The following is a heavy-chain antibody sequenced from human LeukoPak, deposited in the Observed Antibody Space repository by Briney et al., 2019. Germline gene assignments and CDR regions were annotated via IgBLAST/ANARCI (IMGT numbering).Heavy chain of an antibody. CDR2: IYYSGST. J-gene: IGHJ4*02. D-gene: IGHD4-17*01. CDR1: GGSISSGDYY. CDR3: ARDLYGDYGTIGEYYFDF. Sequence: TSETLSLTCTVSGGSISSGDYYWSWIRQPPGKGLEWIGYIYYSGSTYYNPSLKSRVTMSVDTSKNQFSLKLSSVTAADTAVYYCARDLYGDYGTIGEYYFDFWGQGTLVTVSS. V-gene: IGHV4-30-4*08.